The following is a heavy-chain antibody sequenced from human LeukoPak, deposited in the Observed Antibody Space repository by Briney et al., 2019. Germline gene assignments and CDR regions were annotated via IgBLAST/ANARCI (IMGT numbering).Heavy chain of an antibody. J-gene: IGHJ5*02. Sequence: SETLSLTCTVSGGSISSSSYYWGWIRQPPGKGLEWIGSIYYSGSTYYNPSLKSRVTISVDTSKNQFSLNLSSVTAADTAVYYCARGAYYDFWSGYYFDPWGQGTLVTVSS. CDR3: ARGAYYDFWSGYYFDP. CDR2: IYYSGST. V-gene: IGHV4-39*07. D-gene: IGHD3-3*01. CDR1: GGSISSSSYY.